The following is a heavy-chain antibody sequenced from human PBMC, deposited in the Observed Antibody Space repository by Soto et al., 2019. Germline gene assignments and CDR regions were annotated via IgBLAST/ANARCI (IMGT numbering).Heavy chain of an antibody. J-gene: IGHJ6*02. Sequence: PSETLSLTCTVYGGSLSAYYWSWIRQPPGKGLEWIGYIYHSGSTYYNPSLKSRVTISVDRSKNQFSLKLSSVTAADTAVYYCARARVPPYYYGMDVWGQGTTVTVSS. V-gene: IGHV4-30-2*01. CDR2: IYHSGST. CDR1: GGSLSAYY. CDR3: ARARVPPYYYGMDV.